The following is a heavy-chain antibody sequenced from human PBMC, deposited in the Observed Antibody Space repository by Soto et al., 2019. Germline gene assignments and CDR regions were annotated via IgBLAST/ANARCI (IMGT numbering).Heavy chain of an antibody. V-gene: IGHV1-3*01. D-gene: IGHD6-19*01. J-gene: IGHJ5*02. CDR2: INAGNGNT. Sequence: GTSVKVSCKASGYTFTSYAMHWVRQDPGQRLEWMGWINAGNGNTKYSQKFQGRVTITRDTSASTAYMELSSLRSEDTAVCYCARDREAVAGMGWFDPWGQGTLVTVSS. CDR1: GYTFTSYA. CDR3: ARDREAVAGMGWFDP.